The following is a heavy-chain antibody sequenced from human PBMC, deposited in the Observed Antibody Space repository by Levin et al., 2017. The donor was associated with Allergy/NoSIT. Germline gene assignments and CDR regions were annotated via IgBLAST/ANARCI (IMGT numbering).Heavy chain of an antibody. J-gene: IGHJ4*02. CDR2: ISGSGGST. Sequence: GESLKISCAASGFTFSSYAMSWVRQAPGKGLEWVSAISGSGGSTYYADSVKGRFTISRDNSKNTLYLQMNSLRAEDTAVYYCAKSSTAMAPLEFDYWGQGTLVTVSS. V-gene: IGHV3-23*01. D-gene: IGHD5-18*01. CDR3: AKSSTAMAPLEFDY. CDR1: GFTFSSYA.